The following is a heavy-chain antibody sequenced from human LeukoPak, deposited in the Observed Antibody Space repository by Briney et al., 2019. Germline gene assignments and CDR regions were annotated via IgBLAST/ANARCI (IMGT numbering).Heavy chain of an antibody. D-gene: IGHD7-27*01. CDR1: GFIFNMYA. J-gene: IGHJ4*02. Sequence: GGSLRLSCEASGFIFNMYAMSWVRQSPGRGLQWVASISAGGDETYYPDSVKGRSIISRDNSKNTLYLEMDSLRDEDTAVYYCTKRGRDWGPFDYWGQGTLVTVSS. V-gene: IGHV3-23*01. CDR3: TKRGRDWGPFDY. CDR2: ISAGGDET.